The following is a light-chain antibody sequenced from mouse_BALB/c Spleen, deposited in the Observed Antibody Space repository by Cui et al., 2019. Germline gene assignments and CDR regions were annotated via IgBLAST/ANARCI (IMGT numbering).Light chain of an antibody. CDR3: QQYNSYPYT. Sequence: DIVMTQSQKCMSTSVGDRVSVTCKDSKNVGTNVAWYQQKPGQSPKALIYSASYRYSGVPDRFTGSGSGTDFTLTISNVQSEDLAEYFCQQYNSYPYTFGGGTKLEIK. CDR2: SAS. V-gene: IGKV6-15*01. CDR1: KNVGTN. J-gene: IGKJ2*01.